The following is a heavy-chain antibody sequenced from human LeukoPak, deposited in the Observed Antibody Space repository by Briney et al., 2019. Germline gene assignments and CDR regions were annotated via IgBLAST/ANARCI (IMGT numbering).Heavy chain of an antibody. CDR1: GGSISSSSYY. CDR3: ARDDSSSVDY. CDR2: IYYSGST. D-gene: IGHD6-6*01. V-gene: IGHV4-39*07. J-gene: IGHJ4*02. Sequence: SETLSLTCTVSGGSISSSSYYWGWIRQPPGKGLEWIGSIYYSGSTYYNPSLKSRVTISVDTSKNQFSLKLSSVTAADTAVYYCARDDSSSVDYWGQGTLVTVSS.